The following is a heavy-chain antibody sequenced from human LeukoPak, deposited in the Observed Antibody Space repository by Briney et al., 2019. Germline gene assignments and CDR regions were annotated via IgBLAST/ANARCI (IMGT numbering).Heavy chain of an antibody. Sequence: GASVKVSCKAAGYTLTGYYMFWVRQAPGQGLEWMGRINPNSGGTNYAQKFQGRVTMTRDTSISTAYMELSRLRSDDTAVYYCARGYCSGGSCYSVENRFDPWGQGTLVTVSS. J-gene: IGHJ5*02. D-gene: IGHD2-15*01. V-gene: IGHV1-2*06. CDR3: ARGYCSGGSCYSVENRFDP. CDR2: INPNSGGT. CDR1: GYTLTGYY.